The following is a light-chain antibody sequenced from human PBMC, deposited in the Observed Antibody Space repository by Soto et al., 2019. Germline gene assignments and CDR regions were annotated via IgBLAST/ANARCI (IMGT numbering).Light chain of an antibody. CDR1: QSVSRY. J-gene: IGKJ5*01. Sequence: EIVLTKSPAILSLAQGERNTITCRASQSVSRYLAWYKQKPGQAPRLLIYDASNRATAIPARFSGSGTEKNFTLTISSLMPVDFSVYYCQQRSNWPPIFGHVTILEI. V-gene: IGKV3-11*01. CDR3: QQRSNWPPI. CDR2: DAS.